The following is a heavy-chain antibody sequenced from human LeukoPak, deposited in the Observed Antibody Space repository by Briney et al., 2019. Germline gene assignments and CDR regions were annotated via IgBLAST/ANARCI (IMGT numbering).Heavy chain of an antibody. CDR2: TNPNSGGT. Sequence: ASVKVSCKASGYTFTGYYMHWVRQAPGQGLEWMGWTNPNSGGTNYAQKFQGRVTMTRDTSISTAYMELSRLRSDDTAVYYCARGGYYDFWSGVPDDAFDIWGQGTMVTVSS. CDR3: ARGGYYDFWSGVPDDAFDI. CDR1: GYTFTGYY. V-gene: IGHV1-2*02. J-gene: IGHJ3*02. D-gene: IGHD3-3*01.